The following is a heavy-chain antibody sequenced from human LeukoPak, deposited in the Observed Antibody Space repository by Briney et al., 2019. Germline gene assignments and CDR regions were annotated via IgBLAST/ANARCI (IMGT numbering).Heavy chain of an antibody. J-gene: IGHJ5*02. CDR1: GYTFTNYG. CDR3: ARDRGLIVGATTVWFDP. Sequence: ASVKVSCKASGYTFTNYGITWVRQAPGQGLEWMGWISGYNGNTNYAQKLQGRVSMTTDTSTSTAYMELRSLRSDDTAVYYCARDRGLIVGATTVWFDPWGQGTLVTVSS. V-gene: IGHV1-18*01. D-gene: IGHD1-26*01. CDR2: ISGYNGNT.